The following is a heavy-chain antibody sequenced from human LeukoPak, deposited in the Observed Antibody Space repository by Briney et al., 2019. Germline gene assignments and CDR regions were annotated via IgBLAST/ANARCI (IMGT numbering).Heavy chain of an antibody. Sequence: PGGSLRLSCAASGFTFSSYGMHWVRQAPGKGLEWVAFIRYDGSNKYYADSVKGRFTISRDNSKNTLYLQMNSLRAEDTAVYYCAKASWGYSSSWTLEYWGQGTLVTVSS. CDR2: IRYDGSNK. J-gene: IGHJ4*02. V-gene: IGHV3-30*02. CDR3: AKASWGYSSSWTLEY. D-gene: IGHD6-13*01. CDR1: GFTFSSYG.